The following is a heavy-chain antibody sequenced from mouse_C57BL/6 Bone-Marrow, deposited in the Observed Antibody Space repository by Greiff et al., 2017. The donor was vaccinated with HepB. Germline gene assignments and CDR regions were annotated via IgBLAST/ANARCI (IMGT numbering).Heavy chain of an antibody. Sequence: QVTLKESGPGILQPSQTLSLTCSFSGFSLSTFGMGVGWIRQPSGKGLEWLAHIWWDDDKYYNPALKSRLTISKDTSKNQVFLKIANVDTADTATYYCARRRWLLSYYYAMDYWGQGTSVTVSS. D-gene: IGHD2-3*01. CDR3: ARRRWLLSYYYAMDY. J-gene: IGHJ4*01. V-gene: IGHV8-8*01. CDR2: IWWDDDK. CDR1: GFSLSTFGMG.